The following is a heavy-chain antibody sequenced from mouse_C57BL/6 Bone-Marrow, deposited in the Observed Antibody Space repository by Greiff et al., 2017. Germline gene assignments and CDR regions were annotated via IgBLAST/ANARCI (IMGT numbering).Heavy chain of an antibody. V-gene: IGHV1-4*01. D-gene: IGHD1-1*01. J-gene: IGHJ2*01. Sequence: QVQLQQSGADLARPGASVKMSCKASGYTFTSYTMHWVKQRPGQGLEWIGYINPSSGNTKYNQKFKDKATLTADKSSSTAYMQLSSQTSDDSSVYYCASYGSSYGDFYYCGWGPALTV. CDR1: GYTFTSYT. CDR2: INPSSGNT. CDR3: ASYGSSYGDFYY.